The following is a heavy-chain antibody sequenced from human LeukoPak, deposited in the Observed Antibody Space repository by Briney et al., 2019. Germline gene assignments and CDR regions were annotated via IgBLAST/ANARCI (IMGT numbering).Heavy chain of an antibody. V-gene: IGHV4-39*07. CDR2: IYYSGST. Sequence: SETLSLTCTVSGGSISSSTYYWGWIRQPPGKGLEWIGSIYYSGSTYYNPSLESRVTISVDTSKNQFSLKLNSVTAADTAVYYCARGTTPLWFGTLWGQGTLVTVSS. CDR3: ARGTTPLWFGTL. J-gene: IGHJ4*02. CDR1: GGSISSSTYY. D-gene: IGHD3-10*01.